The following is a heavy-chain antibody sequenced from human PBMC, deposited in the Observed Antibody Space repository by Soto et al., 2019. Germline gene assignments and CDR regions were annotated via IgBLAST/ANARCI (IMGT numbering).Heavy chain of an antibody. D-gene: IGHD6-13*01. J-gene: IGHJ2*01. V-gene: IGHV2-26*01. CDR3: ARVPAYSSSYYWYFDL. CDR2: IFSNDEK. Sequence: SGPTLVNPTETLTLTCTVSGFSLSNARMGVSWIRQPPGKALEWLAHIFSNDEKSYSTSLKSRLTISKDTSKSQVVLTMTNMDPVDTATYYCARVPAYSSSYYWYFDLWGRGTLVTVSS. CDR1: GFSLSNARMG.